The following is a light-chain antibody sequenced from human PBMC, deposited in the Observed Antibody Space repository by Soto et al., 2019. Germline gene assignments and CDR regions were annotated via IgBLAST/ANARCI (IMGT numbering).Light chain of an antibody. V-gene: IGKV3-20*01. CDR1: QSVSSSY. Sequence: LTQSPGTLSLSPGERATLSCRASQSVSSSYLAWYQQKPGQAPRLLIYGASSRATGIPDRFSGSGSGTDFTLTISRLEPEDFAVYYCQQYGKSPWTFGQGTKVDIK. J-gene: IGKJ1*01. CDR3: QQYGKSPWT. CDR2: GAS.